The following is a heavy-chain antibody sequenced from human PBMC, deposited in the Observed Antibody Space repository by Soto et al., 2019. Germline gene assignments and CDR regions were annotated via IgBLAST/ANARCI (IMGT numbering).Heavy chain of an antibody. J-gene: IGHJ6*02. D-gene: IGHD1-1*01. Sequence: PRGSLRLSCTASGFTFSSFFINWVRQAPGKGPEWVSGIDTSGRVTKYADSVKGRFTISRDNSKNTLYLQMNSLRAEDTAIYYFRKDKNWYGMDVWCQGMTVYVS. CDR3: RKDKNWYGMDV. CDR2: IDTSGRVT. V-gene: IGHV3-23*01. CDR1: GFTFSSFF.